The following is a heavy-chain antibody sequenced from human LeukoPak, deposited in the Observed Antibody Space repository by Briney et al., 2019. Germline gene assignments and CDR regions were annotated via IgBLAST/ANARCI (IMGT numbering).Heavy chain of an antibody. CDR1: GYTFTGYY. Sequence: ASVKVSCKASGYTFTGYYMHWVRQAPGQGLEWMGRINPNSGGTNYAQKFQGRVTMTRDTSISTAYMELSRLRSDDTAVYYCARFPSYYYDSSGPANMDVWGKGTTVTVSS. D-gene: IGHD3-22*01. V-gene: IGHV1-2*06. CDR3: ARFPSYYYDSSGPANMDV. J-gene: IGHJ6*03. CDR2: INPNSGGT.